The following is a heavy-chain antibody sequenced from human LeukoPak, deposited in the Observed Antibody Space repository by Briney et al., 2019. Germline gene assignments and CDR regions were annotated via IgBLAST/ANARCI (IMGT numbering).Heavy chain of an antibody. CDR3: ASSDFDWPDYGMDV. V-gene: IGHV3-64*01. J-gene: IGHJ6*02. Sequence: GGSLRLSCAASGFTFSSYAMHWVRQAPGKGLEYVSAISSNGGGTYYANSVKGRFTISRDNSKNTLYLQMGSLRAEDMAVYYCASSDFDWPDYGMDVWGQGTTVTVSS. CDR1: GFTFSSYA. CDR2: ISSNGGGT. D-gene: IGHD3-9*01.